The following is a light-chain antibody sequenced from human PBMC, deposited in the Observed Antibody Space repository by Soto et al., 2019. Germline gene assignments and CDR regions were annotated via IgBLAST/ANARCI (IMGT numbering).Light chain of an antibody. CDR2: LGS. CDR1: QSLLYSNGYNY. Sequence: DIVMTQSPLSLPVTPGEPASISCRSSQSLLYSNGYNYLDWYLQKPGQSPQLLIYLGSNRASGVPDRFSGSGSGTDITRKISRVEAEDVGVYYCMQTLQAPLTFGGGTKVEIK. CDR3: MQTLQAPLT. J-gene: IGKJ4*01. V-gene: IGKV2-28*01.